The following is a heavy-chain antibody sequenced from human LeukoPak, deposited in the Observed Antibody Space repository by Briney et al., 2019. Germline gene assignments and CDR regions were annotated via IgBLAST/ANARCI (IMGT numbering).Heavy chain of an antibody. D-gene: IGHD1-20*01. J-gene: IGHJ4*02. CDR1: GGSVSSSSYY. V-gene: IGHV4-39*01. CDR3: ARVPESAYNWKYFDY. CDR2: IYYSGST. Sequence: PSETLSLTCNVSGGSVSSSSYYWGWIRQPPGKGLEWIGSIYYSGSTFYNPSLKSRVTISVDTSKNQFSLKLRSVTAADTAVYYCARVPESAYNWKYFDYWGQGVLVTVSS.